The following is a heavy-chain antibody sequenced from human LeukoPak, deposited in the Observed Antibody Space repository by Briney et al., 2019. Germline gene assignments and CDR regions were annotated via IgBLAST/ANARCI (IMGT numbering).Heavy chain of an antibody. V-gene: IGHV4-59*08. Sequence: SEALSLTCSVSDVSISSSYWSWIRQPPGKGLEWIGYISYTGSTHYNPSLKSRVTISVDTSKNQFSLKLSSVTAADTAVYYCARMQAANTYNHFDYWGQGTLVTVSS. CDR1: DVSISSSY. CDR3: ARMQAANTYNHFDY. D-gene: IGHD3-16*01. CDR2: ISYTGST. J-gene: IGHJ4*02.